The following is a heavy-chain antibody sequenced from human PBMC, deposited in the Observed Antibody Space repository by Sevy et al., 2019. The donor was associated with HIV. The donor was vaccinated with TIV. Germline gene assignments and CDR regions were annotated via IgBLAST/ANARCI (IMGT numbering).Heavy chain of an antibody. CDR3: AWLYSGSYLYYFDY. J-gene: IGHJ4*02. CDR2: IYTSGST. V-gene: IGHV4-4*07. CDR1: GGSISSYY. D-gene: IGHD1-26*01. Sequence: SETLSLTCTVSGGSISSYYWSWIRQPAGKGLEWIGRIYTSGSTNYNPSLKSRVTMSVDTSKNQFSLKLSSVTAADTAVYYCAWLYSGSYLYYFDYWGQGTLVTVSS.